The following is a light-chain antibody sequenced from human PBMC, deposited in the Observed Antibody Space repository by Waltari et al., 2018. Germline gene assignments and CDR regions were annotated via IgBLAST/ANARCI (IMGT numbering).Light chain of an antibody. CDR1: QDISNY. CDR3: QQYDNLPWT. V-gene: IGKV1-33*01. J-gene: IGKJ1*01. CDR2: DAS. Sequence: DIQMTPSPSSLSASVGDSVPITCKASQDISNYLNWYQQKPGKAPKLLIYDASNLETGVPSRFSGSGSGTDFTFTISSLQPEDIATYYCQQYDNLPWTFGQGTKVEIK.